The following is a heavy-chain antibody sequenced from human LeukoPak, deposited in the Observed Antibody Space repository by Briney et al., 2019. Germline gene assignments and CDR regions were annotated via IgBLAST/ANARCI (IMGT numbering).Heavy chain of an antibody. CDR1: GGSISIYY. V-gene: IGHV4-59*01. Sequence: SETLSLTCTVSGGSISIYYWSWIRQPPGKGLEWIGYIYYSGSTNYNPSLKSRVTISVDTSKNQFSLKLSSVTAADTAVYYCARSSRRSPNYYDSSGYYYGPHYFDYWGQGTLVTVSS. J-gene: IGHJ4*02. CDR3: ARSSRRSPNYYDSSGYYYGPHYFDY. CDR2: IYYSGST. D-gene: IGHD3-22*01.